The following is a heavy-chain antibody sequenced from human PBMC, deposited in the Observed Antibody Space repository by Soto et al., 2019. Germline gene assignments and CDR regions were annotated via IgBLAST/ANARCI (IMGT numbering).Heavy chain of an antibody. CDR2: IYPGDSDT. J-gene: IGHJ4*02. CDR1: GYSFTSYW. D-gene: IGHD3-9*01. Sequence: VQLVQSGAEVKKPGESLKISCKGSGYSFTSYWIGWVRQMPGKGLEWMGIIYPGDSDTRYSPSFQGQVTISADKSISTAYLQWSSLKASDTAMYYCARLGRPEYFEDKRFDYWGQGTLVTVSS. V-gene: IGHV5-51*01. CDR3: ARLGRPEYFEDKRFDY.